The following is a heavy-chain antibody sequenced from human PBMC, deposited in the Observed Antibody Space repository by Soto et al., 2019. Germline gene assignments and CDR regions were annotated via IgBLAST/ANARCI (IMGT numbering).Heavy chain of an antibody. J-gene: IGHJ3*02. D-gene: IGHD6-19*01. V-gene: IGHV3-30*04. CDR1: GFTFSSYA. CDR2: ISYDGSNK. Sequence: GESLKISCAASGFTFSSYAMHWVRQAPGKGLEWVAVISYDGSNKYYADSVKGRFTISRDNSKNTLYLQMNSLRAEDTAVYYCARDGGCIAVAGCDAFDIWGQGTMVTVSS. CDR3: ARDGGCIAVAGCDAFDI.